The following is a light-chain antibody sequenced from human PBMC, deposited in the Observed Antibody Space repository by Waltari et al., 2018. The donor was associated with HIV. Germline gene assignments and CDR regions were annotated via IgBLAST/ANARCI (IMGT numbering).Light chain of an antibody. V-gene: IGKV1-39*01. Sequence: DIQMTQSPTSLSASVGDRVPITCRASQSIGRYLTWYQQKPGKPPKLLIYAASSLQSGVPPRFSGSGSGTDFTLAISSLQPEDFATYYFQQSTSTPLTFGGGTKVEI. J-gene: IGKJ4*01. CDR3: QQSTSTPLT. CDR1: QSIGRY. CDR2: AAS.